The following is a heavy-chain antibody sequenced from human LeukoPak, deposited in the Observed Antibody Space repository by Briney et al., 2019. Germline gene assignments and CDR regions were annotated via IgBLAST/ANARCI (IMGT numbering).Heavy chain of an antibody. CDR2: ISYSGSST. J-gene: IGHJ6*03. CDR1: GFSFSSYA. D-gene: IGHD3-10*01. CDR3: AKDESPGHGSYGVYYYYMDV. Sequence: GGSLRLSCATSGFSFSSYAMTWVRQAPGKGLDWVSSISYSGSSTHYADSVMGRFTISRDNSKNTLYLQMNSLRPEDTAVYYCAKDESPGHGSYGVYYYYMDVWGKGTTVTVSS. V-gene: IGHV3-23*01.